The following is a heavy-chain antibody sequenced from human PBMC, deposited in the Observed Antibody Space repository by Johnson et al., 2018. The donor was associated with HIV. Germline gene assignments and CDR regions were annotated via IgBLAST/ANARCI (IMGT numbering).Heavy chain of an antibody. CDR2: LKSKSDGGTT. CDR1: GFTFSDAW. CDR3: RSWGSSGYYAPFYHDAFDI. J-gene: IGHJ3*02. V-gene: IGHV3-15*01. Sequence: EVQLVESGGDLVKPGGSLRLSCAASGFTFSDAWMNWVRQAPGKGLEWVGRLKSKSDGGTTDYAAPVKGRFTISRDDSKNTLYLQMNSLKTEDTAVYYCRSWGSSGYYAPFYHDAFDIWGQGAMVTVSS. D-gene: IGHD3-22*01.